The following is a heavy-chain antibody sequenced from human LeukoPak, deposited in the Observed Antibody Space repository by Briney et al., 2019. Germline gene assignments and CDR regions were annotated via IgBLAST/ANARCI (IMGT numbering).Heavy chain of an antibody. CDR3: ARDIPKWEPFDY. D-gene: IGHD1-26*01. J-gene: IGHJ4*02. V-gene: IGHV3-7*01. CDR1: GFTLSLYW. Sequence: GGSLTLSCAASGFTLSLYWMNWIRQAPGKGLEWVASIKQDGSQKDYVDSVKGRFTISRDNARNALFLHMNSLRANDSAVYYCARDIPKWEPFDYWGQGTLVTVSS. CDR2: IKQDGSQK.